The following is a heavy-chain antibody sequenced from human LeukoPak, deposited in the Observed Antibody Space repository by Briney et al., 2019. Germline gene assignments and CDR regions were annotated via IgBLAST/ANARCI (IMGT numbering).Heavy chain of an antibody. D-gene: IGHD4-17*01. CDR1: GDSFTGYY. V-gene: IGHV4-59*01. Sequence: SETLSLTCSVSGDSFTGYYWHWVRQPPGKGLEWIGYVYYSGSETDSNPSLKSRVTMSVDSSKNQFSLKLNSVSAADTAVYYCARQMTTLTMGRTFDKWGQGTTVIVSS. J-gene: IGHJ3*02. CDR3: ARQMTTLTMGRTFDK. CDR2: VYYSGSET.